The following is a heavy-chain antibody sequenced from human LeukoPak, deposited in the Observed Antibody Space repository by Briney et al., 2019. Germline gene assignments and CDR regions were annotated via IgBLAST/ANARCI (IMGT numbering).Heavy chain of an antibody. J-gene: IGHJ5*02. CDR3: ARPTATTRAKWFDP. Sequence: PSETLSLTCAVYGGSFSGYYWSWIRQPPGKGLEWIGEINHSGSTNYNPSLKSRVTISVDTSKNQFSLKLSSVTAADTAVYYCARPTATTRAKWFDPWGQGTLVTVSS. V-gene: IGHV4-34*01. CDR2: INHSGST. D-gene: IGHD4-17*01. CDR1: GGSFSGYY.